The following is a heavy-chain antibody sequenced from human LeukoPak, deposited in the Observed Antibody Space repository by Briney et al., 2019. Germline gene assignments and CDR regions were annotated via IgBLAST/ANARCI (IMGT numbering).Heavy chain of an antibody. Sequence: GGSLRLSCAASGFTFSNHGIHWVRQAPGKGLEWVALIRSDGTNRYYVDSVKRRFTISRDNSKNSLYLQMNTLGAEDTAIYYCVASGYVYWGQGTLVSVSS. D-gene: IGHD3-22*01. J-gene: IGHJ4*02. V-gene: IGHV3-30*02. CDR1: GFTFSNHG. CDR3: VASGYVY. CDR2: IRSDGTNR.